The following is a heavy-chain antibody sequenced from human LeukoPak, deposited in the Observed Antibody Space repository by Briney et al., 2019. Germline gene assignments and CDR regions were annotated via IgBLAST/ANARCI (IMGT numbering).Heavy chain of an antibody. CDR1: GGSISDYY. CDR2: IHYSGST. CDR3: ARDSPFEWAIFGDSFDI. J-gene: IGHJ3*02. D-gene: IGHD3-3*01. V-gene: IGHV4-59*01. Sequence: SETLSLTCTVSGGSISDYYWSWIRQSPGKGLEWIAHIHYSGSTNYNSSLASRVTISMDTSKRQISLKLSSVTAADTAVYYCARDSPFEWAIFGDSFDIWGQGTVVAVSS.